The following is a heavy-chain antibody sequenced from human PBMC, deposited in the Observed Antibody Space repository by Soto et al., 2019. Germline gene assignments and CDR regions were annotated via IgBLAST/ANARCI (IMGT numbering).Heavy chain of an antibody. CDR3: ARDARYYDFWSGYYFPYNWFDP. V-gene: IGHV4-30-4*01. J-gene: IGHJ5*02. Sequence: QVQLQESGPGLVKPSQTLSLTCTVSGGSISSGDYYWSWIRQPPGKGLEWIGYIYYSGSTYYNPSLKSRVTIAVDTSKNQFSLKLSSVTAADTAVYYCARDARYYDFWSGYYFPYNWFDPWGQGTLVTVSS. D-gene: IGHD3-3*01. CDR2: IYYSGST. CDR1: GGSISSGDYY.